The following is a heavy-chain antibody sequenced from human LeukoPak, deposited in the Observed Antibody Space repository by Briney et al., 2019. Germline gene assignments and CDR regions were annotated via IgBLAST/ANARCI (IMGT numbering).Heavy chain of an antibody. J-gene: IGHJ4*02. Sequence: GGPLRLSCAASGFTFSSYAMHWVRQAPGKGLEWVAFISYDGSNKYYSDSVEGRFTISRDNAKNSLYLQMNSLRDEDTAVYYCVRDYVWGTSEPDYWGQGTLVTVSS. CDR1: GFTFSSYA. D-gene: IGHD3-16*01. CDR3: VRDYVWGTSEPDY. V-gene: IGHV3-30*04. CDR2: ISYDGSNK.